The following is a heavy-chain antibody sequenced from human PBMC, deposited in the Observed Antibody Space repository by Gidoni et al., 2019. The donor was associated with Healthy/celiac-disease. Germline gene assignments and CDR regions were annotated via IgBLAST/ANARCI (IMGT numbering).Heavy chain of an antibody. J-gene: IGHJ5*02. CDR3: AKDAGWGWFDP. CDR1: VFTFSSYA. Sequence: EVQLLESGGVLVKPGGSLILACADSVFTFSSYARIWVSQAPGKGLEWVSAISGSGGSTYYADSVKGRFTISRDNSKNTLYLQMNSLRAEDTAVYYCAKDAGWGWFDPWGQGTLVTVSS. V-gene: IGHV3-23*01. D-gene: IGHD1-26*01. CDR2: ISGSGGST.